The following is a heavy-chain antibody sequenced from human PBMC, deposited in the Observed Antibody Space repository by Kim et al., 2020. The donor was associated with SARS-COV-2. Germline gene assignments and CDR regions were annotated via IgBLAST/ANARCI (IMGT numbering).Heavy chain of an antibody. CDR2: IYTSGST. CDR1: GGSISSYY. V-gene: IGHV4-4*07. D-gene: IGHD3-22*01. CDR3: AREDSSGYYRHYYFDY. J-gene: IGHJ4*02. Sequence: SETLSLTCTVSGGSISSYYWSWIRQPAGKGLEWIGRIYTSGSTNYNPSLKSRVTMSVDTSKNQFSLKLSSVTAADTAVYYCAREDSSGYYRHYYFDYWGQGTLVTVSS.